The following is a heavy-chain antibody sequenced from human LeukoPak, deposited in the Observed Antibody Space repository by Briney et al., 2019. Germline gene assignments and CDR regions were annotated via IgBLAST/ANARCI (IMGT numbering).Heavy chain of an antibody. CDR2: IFYSGTT. CDR3: VAAYRRYWFDP. V-gene: IGHV4-39*07. CDR1: GDSISSSSYY. J-gene: IGHJ5*02. Sequence: SETLSLTCTVSGDSISSSSYYWGWIRQPPGKGLEWIGTIFYSGTTYYSPSLKSRVTISVDTSKNQFSLKLSSVTAADTAVYYCVAAYRRYWFDPWGQGTLVTVSS. D-gene: IGHD6-6*01.